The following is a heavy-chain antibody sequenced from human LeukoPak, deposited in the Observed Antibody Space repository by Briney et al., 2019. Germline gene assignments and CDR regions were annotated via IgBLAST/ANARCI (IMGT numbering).Heavy chain of an antibody. J-gene: IGHJ6*02. Sequence: GGSLRLSCAASGFTFSSYAMSWVRQAPGKGLEWVSAISGSGGSTYYADSVKGRFTISRDNSKNTLYLQMNSLRAEDTAVYYCARDQRTMVPYYYGMDVWGQGTTVTVSS. CDR1: GFTFSSYA. D-gene: IGHD3-10*01. V-gene: IGHV3-23*01. CDR3: ARDQRTMVPYYYGMDV. CDR2: ISGSGGST.